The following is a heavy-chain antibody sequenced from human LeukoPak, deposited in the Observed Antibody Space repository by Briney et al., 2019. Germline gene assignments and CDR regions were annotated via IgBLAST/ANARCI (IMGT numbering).Heavy chain of an antibody. D-gene: IGHD1-26*01. CDR2: ISWDGGST. Sequence: PGGSLRLSCAASGFTFDDYAMHWVRHAPGKGLEWVSLISWDGGSTYYADSVKGRFTISRDNSKNSLYLQMNSLRAEDTALYYCAKAAYTPHSHLYYMDVWGKGTTVTVSS. CDR1: GFTFDDYA. J-gene: IGHJ6*03. V-gene: IGHV3-43D*03. CDR3: AKAAYTPHSHLYYMDV.